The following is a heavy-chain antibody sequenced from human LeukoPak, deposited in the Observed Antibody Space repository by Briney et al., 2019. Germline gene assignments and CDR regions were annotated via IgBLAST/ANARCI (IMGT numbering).Heavy chain of an antibody. CDR3: AREVLDVVEPATNTVDY. CDR1: GFTFSSHD. D-gene: IGHD2-2*01. Sequence: PGGSLRLSCAASGFTFSSHDMSWVRQAPGKGLEWVSAISGSGGSTYYADSAKGRFTISRDNAKNLLFLQMNSLRVEDTALYFCAREVLDVVEPATNTVDYWGQGTRVTVSS. V-gene: IGHV3-23*01. J-gene: IGHJ4*02. CDR2: ISGSGGST.